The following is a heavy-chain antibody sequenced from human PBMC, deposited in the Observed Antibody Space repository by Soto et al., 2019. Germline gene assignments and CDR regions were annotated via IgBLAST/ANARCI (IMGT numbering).Heavy chain of an antibody. CDR3: ARVWCSGTSCYDIVDY. D-gene: IGHD2-2*01. J-gene: IGHJ4*02. CDR2: IYYSGST. V-gene: IGHV4-59*08. Sequence: SETLSLTCTSSGGSISSYYWGWIRQPPGKGLEWIGYIYYSGSTNYNPSLRSRVTISVDTSKNQFSLKLSSVSAADTAAYYCARVWCSGTSCYDIVDYWGQGTLVTLSS. CDR1: GGSISSYY.